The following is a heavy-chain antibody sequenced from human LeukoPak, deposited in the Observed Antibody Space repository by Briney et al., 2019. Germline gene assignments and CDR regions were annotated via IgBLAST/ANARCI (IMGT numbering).Heavy chain of an antibody. V-gene: IGHV3-48*03. CDR1: GFIFRNYP. D-gene: IGHD5-12*01. CDR2: ITSTGSGI. Sequence: GGSLRLSCAASGFIFRNYPMHWVRQAPGKGLEWVSYITSTGSGIYYADSVKGRFAISRDNAKNSLNLQMNSLRAEDTAVYCCARRTITAGFGFDYWGQGTLVTVSS. CDR3: ARRTITAGFGFDY. J-gene: IGHJ4*02.